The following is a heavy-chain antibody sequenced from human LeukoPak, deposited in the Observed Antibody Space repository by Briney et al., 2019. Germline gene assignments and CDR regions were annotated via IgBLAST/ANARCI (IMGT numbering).Heavy chain of an antibody. V-gene: IGHV3-66*02. Sequence: GGSLRLSCAASGFTFSSNYMSWVRQAPGKGLEWVSVIYNGGSTYYSDSVKGRFTISRDNSKNTLYLQMNSLRAEDTAVYYCARDLSSSWFRQGAFDIWGQGTMVTVSS. CDR2: IYNGGST. CDR1: GFTFSSNY. J-gene: IGHJ3*02. D-gene: IGHD6-13*01. CDR3: ARDLSSSWFRQGAFDI.